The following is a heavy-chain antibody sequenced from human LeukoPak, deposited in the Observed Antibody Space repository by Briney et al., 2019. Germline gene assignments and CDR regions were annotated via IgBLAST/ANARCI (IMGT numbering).Heavy chain of an antibody. CDR2: IYSGGST. D-gene: IGHD6-19*01. CDR3: ARAGGSSGWYALGY. J-gene: IGHJ4*02. V-gene: IGHV3-66*01. CDR1: GFTVSSNF. Sequence: GGSLRLSCAASGFTVSSNFMSWVRQAPGKGLEWVSVIYSGGSTYYPDSVKGRFTISRENAKNSLYLQMNSLRAGDTAVYYCARAGGSSGWYALGYWGQGTLVTVSS.